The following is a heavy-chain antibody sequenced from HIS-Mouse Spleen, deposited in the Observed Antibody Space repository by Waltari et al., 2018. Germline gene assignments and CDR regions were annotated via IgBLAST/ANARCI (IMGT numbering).Heavy chain of an antibody. CDR2: IYYSGST. V-gene: IGHV4-39*07. J-gene: IGHJ2*01. CDR1: GGSISSSTSY. Sequence: QLQLQESGPGLVKPSETLSPTCTVPGGSISSSTSYWAWIRQPPGKGLEWIGSIYYSGSTYYNPSLKSRVTISVDTSKNQFSLKLSSVTAADTAVYYCAREIPYSSSWYDWYFDLWGRGTLVIVSS. CDR3: AREIPYSSSWYDWYFDL. D-gene: IGHD6-13*01.